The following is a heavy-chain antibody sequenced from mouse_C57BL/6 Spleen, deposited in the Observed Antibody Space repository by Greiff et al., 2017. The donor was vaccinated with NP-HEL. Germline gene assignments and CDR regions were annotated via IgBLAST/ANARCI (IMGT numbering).Heavy chain of an antibody. CDR2: IDPSASYT. CDR1: GYTFTSYW. Sequence: QVQLQQPGAELVKPGASVKMSCKASGYTFTSYWMHWVKQRPGQGLEWIGEIDPSASYTNYNQKFKGKSTLTVDKSSSTADMQLSCLTSEDSSVYYCARGYYVSSYGFAYWGQGTLVTVAA. J-gene: IGHJ3*01. V-gene: IGHV1-69*01. CDR3: ARGYYVSSYGFAY. D-gene: IGHD1-1*01.